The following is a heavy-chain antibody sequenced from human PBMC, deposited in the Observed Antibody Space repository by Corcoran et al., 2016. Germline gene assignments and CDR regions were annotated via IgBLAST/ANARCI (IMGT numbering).Heavy chain of an antibody. V-gene: IGHV2-70*01. CDR3: ARIRVYDSSGYYYDSFDY. J-gene: IGHJ4*02. D-gene: IGHD3-22*01. CDR1: GFSLSTSVLC. CDR2: IDWDDDK. Sequence: QVTLRESGPALVKPTHTITLTCTFSGFSLSTSVLCVSWIRQPPVKALEWLALIDWDDDKYYSTYLKTRLTISKDTSKNQVVLTMTNMDPVDTATYYCARIRVYDSSGYYYDSFDYWGQGTLVTVSS.